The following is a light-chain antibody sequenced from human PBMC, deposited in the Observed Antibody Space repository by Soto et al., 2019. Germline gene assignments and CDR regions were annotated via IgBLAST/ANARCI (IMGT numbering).Light chain of an antibody. J-gene: IGKJ3*01. CDR1: QSISGN. Sequence: EVVMTQSPSTLSVSPGERATLSCRASQSISGNLAWYQQKPGQAPRLLLYATSRRAAGTTDSSSGSGTGTDFTITISVLDDEDFKFYYRQKRRNWLTFGQGTNVDI. V-gene: IGKV3D-11*02. CDR2: ATS. CDR3: QKRRNWLT.